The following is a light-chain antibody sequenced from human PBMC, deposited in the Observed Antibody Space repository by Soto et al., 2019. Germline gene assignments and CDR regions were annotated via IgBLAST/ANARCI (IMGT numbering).Light chain of an antibody. V-gene: IGKV3-20*01. CDR2: GAS. CDR1: QSVASRN. CDR3: QHFGNSLWT. Sequence: EIVFTQSPGTLSFSPGERATLSCRASQSVASRNLAWYQQKSGQAPRLLIYGASSRAIHTPDRFSGSGSGTDFTLTISGLEPEDFAVYYCQHFGNSLWTFGQGTKV. J-gene: IGKJ1*01.